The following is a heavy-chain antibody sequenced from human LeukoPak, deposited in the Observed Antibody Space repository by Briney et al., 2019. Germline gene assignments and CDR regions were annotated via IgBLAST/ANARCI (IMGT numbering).Heavy chain of an antibody. V-gene: IGHV3-48*03. CDR2: ISSSGSTI. D-gene: IGHD1-7*01. CDR1: GFTFSSYE. J-gene: IGHJ6*02. CDR3: ARSPPLELNYYYGMDV. Sequence: GGSLRLSCAASGFTFSSYEMNWVRQAPGKGLEWVTYISSSGSTIYYADSVKGRFTISRDNAKNSLYLQMNSLRAEDTAVYYCARSPPLELNYYYGMDVWGQGTTVTVSS.